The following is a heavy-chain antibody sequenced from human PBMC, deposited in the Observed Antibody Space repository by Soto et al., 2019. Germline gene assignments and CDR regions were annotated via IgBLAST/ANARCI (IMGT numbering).Heavy chain of an antibody. CDR1: GGSISSGDYY. D-gene: IGHD6-19*01. Sequence: SETLSLTCTVSGGSISSGDYYWSWIRQPPGKGLEWIGYIYYSGSTYYNPSLKSRVTISVDTSKNQFSLKLSSVTAADTAVYYYARFGTSGCIDYWGQGTQVTVSS. CDR3: ARFGTSGCIDY. J-gene: IGHJ4*02. CDR2: IYYSGST. V-gene: IGHV4-30-4*02.